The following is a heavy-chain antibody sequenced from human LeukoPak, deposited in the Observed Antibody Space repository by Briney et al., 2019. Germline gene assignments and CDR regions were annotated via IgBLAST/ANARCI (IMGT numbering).Heavy chain of an antibody. J-gene: IGHJ4*02. CDR2: IYYSGST. CDR1: GGSISSYY. Sequence: PSEPLSLTCTVSGGSISSYYWSWIRQPPGKGQKWIGYIYYSGSTNYNPSLKSRVTISMDTSKNQFSLKLSSVTAADTAVYYGARVDSSNWYFDYWGQGTLVTVSS. V-gene: IGHV4-59*01. CDR3: ARVDSSNWYFDY. D-gene: IGHD6-13*01.